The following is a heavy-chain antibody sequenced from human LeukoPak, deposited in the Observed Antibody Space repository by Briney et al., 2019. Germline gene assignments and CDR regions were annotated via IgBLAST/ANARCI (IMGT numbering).Heavy chain of an antibody. CDR2: INTNTGNP. CDR1: GYTFTSYG. CDR3: ARDPPYCSSTSCYDEGDY. J-gene: IGHJ4*02. Sequence: ASVKVSCMASGYTFTSYGISWVRQAPGQGLEWMGWINTNTGNPTYAQGFTGRFVFSLDTSVSTAYLQISSLKAEDTAVYYCARDPPYCSSTSCYDEGDYWGQGTLVTVSS. V-gene: IGHV7-4-1*02. D-gene: IGHD2-2*01.